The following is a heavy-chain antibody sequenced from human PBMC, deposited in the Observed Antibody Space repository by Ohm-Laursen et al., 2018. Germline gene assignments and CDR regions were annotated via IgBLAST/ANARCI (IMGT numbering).Heavy chain of an antibody. CDR1: GGSISSNY. CDR2: IYYSGSI. J-gene: IGHJ3*02. D-gene: IGHD3-16*01. V-gene: IGHV4-59*08. CDR3: ARHGGWRSAFDI. Sequence: SETLSLTCTVSGGSISSNYWSWIRQTPGKGLEWIGYIYYSGSINYNPSLKSRVTISVDTSKNQFSLKLSSVTAADTAVYYCARHGGWRSAFDIWGQGTMVTVSS.